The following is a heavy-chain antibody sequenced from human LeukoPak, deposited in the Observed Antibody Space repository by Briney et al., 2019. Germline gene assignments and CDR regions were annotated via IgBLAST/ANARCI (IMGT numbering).Heavy chain of an antibody. CDR1: GFTFTTYW. D-gene: IGHD5-18*01. CDR3: AKVGSGGYSYGADYYYDYMDV. J-gene: IGHJ6*03. CDR2: IYSRGDT. Sequence: GGSLRLSCAASGFTFTTYWMSWVRQAPGKGLEWVSLIYSRGDTKYADSVKGRFTISRDNSKNTLYLQMNSLRVEDTAVYYCAKVGSGGYSYGADYYYDYMDVWGKGTTVTVSS. V-gene: IGHV3-66*01.